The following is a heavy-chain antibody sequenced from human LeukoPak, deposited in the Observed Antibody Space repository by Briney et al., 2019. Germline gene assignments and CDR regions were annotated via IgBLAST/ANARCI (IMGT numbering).Heavy chain of an antibody. Sequence: SETLSLTCTVSGGSISSGSYYWSWIRQPAGKGLEWIGSIYYSGSAYYNPSLKSRVTISVDTSKNQFSLKLSSVTAADTAVYYCARHGGYDFWSGHQGYWGQGTLVTVSS. V-gene: IGHV4-39*01. CDR3: ARHGGYDFWSGHQGY. J-gene: IGHJ4*02. CDR2: IYYSGSA. D-gene: IGHD3-3*01. CDR1: GGSISSGSYY.